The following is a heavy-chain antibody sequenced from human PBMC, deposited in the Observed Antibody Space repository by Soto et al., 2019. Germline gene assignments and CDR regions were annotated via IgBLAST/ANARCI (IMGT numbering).Heavy chain of an antibody. V-gene: IGHV3-74*01. J-gene: IGHJ1*01. CDR1: GFTFSRYW. D-gene: IGHD2-21*01. Sequence: PGGSLRLFCVASGFTFSRYWMNWVRQAPGKGLVWVSRISSDGSNTTYADSVKGRFTISRDHAKNTLYLQMNSLRVEDTAVYHCAREDSFDPFHHWGQGTLVTVSS. CDR3: AREDSFDPFHH. CDR2: ISSDGSNT.